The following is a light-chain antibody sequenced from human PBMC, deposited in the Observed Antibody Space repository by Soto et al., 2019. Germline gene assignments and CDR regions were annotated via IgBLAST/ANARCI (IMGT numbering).Light chain of an antibody. J-gene: IGKJ2*01. V-gene: IGKV4-1*01. CDR2: WAS. CDR1: LSVLYSSNNKNY. CDR3: RQYYSTPYT. Sequence: DIVMTQSPDSLAVSLGERATINCKSSLSVLYSSNNKNYLAWYQQKPGQPPKLLIYWASTRESGVPDRFSGRGSGTAFTLTISSLQAEDGAVYYCRQYYSTPYTLAQGTKLAFK.